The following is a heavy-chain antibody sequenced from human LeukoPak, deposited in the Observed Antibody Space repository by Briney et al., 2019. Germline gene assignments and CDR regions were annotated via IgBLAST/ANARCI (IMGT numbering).Heavy chain of an antibody. V-gene: IGHV3-15*01. D-gene: IGHD2-2*01. Sequence: PGGSLRLSCAASGFTFSNAWMSWVRQAPGKGLEWVGRIKSKTDGGTTDYAAPVKGRFTISRDDSKNTLYLQMNSLRAEDTAVYYCARDRYCTTTRCSDYWGQGTLVTVSS. J-gene: IGHJ4*02. CDR3: ARDRYCTTTRCSDY. CDR1: GFTFSNAW. CDR2: IKSKTDGGTT.